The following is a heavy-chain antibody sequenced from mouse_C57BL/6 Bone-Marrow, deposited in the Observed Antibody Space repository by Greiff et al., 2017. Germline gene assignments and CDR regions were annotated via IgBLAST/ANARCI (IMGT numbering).Heavy chain of an antibody. CDR2: IYPRSGNT. J-gene: IGHJ2*01. D-gene: IGHD2-3*01. CDR3: ARRGDDGYY. CDR1: GYTFTSYG. V-gene: IGHV1-81*01. Sequence: QVQLQQSGAELARPGASVKLSCKASGYTFTSYGISWVKQRTGQGLEWIGEIYPRSGNTYYNEKFKGKATLTVDKSSSTAYMQLSSLTSEDSAVYYCARRGDDGYYWGQGTTLTVSS.